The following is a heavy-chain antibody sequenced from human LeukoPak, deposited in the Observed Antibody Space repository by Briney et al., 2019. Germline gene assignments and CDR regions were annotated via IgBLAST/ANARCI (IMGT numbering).Heavy chain of an antibody. D-gene: IGHD5/OR15-5a*01. Sequence: SETLSLTCTVSGGSVSSGSYYWSWIRQPPGKGLEWIGYIYYSGSTNYNPSLKSRVTISVDTSKNQFSLKLSSVTAADTAVYYCARVPPRLSFDYWGQGTLVTVSS. CDR3: ARVPPRLSFDY. J-gene: IGHJ4*02. V-gene: IGHV4-61*01. CDR2: IYYSGST. CDR1: GGSVSSGSYY.